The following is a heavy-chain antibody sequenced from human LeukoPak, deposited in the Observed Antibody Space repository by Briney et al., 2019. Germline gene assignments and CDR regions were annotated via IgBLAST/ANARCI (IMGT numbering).Heavy chain of an antibody. D-gene: IGHD3-10*01. J-gene: IGHJ4*02. V-gene: IGHV3-23*01. CDR2: ISGSAGST. Sequence: PGGSLRLSCAASGFTFSNYAMSWVRQAPGKGLEWVSTISGSAGSTYYADSVKGRFTISRDNAKNTLYLQMDSLRAADTAVYYCARGFGSGSSLPFDYWGQGTLVTVSS. CDR1: GFTFSNYA. CDR3: ARGFGSGSSLPFDY.